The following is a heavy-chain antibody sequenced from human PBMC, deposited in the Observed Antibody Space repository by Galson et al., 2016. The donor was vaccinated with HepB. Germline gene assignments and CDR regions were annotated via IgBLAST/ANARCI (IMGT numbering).Heavy chain of an antibody. Sequence: SLRLSCAASGFTFSNYVMHWVRQAPGKGLVWVSRINPEGIGIYTLYADYVKGRFSISRDNAKNTLYLDMTSLRADDTGFYYCARDPNCELFDYWGQGNLVTVSP. CDR2: INPEGIGIYT. D-gene: IGHD1-26*01. CDR1: GFTFSNYV. V-gene: IGHV3-74*01. CDR3: ARDPNCELFDY. J-gene: IGHJ4*02.